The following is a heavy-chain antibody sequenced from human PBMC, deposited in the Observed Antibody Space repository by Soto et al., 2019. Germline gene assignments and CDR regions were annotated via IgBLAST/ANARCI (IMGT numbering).Heavy chain of an antibody. Sequence: GAPVKVSCQGSGGTLSRYAISWGRQGPGQGLEWMGGIIPIFGTANYAQKFQGRVTITADESTSTAYMELSSLRSEDTAVYYCARADSSAADKDAFDIWGQGTMVTVSS. D-gene: IGHD3-22*01. CDR3: ARADSSAADKDAFDI. CDR2: IIPIFGTA. CDR1: GGTLSRYA. J-gene: IGHJ3*02. V-gene: IGHV1-69*13.